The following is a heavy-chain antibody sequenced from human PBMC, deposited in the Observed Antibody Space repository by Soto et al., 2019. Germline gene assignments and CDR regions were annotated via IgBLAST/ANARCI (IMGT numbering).Heavy chain of an antibody. D-gene: IGHD2-2*01. CDR2: INPNSGGT. J-gene: IGHJ6*03. Sequence: ASVKVSCKASGYTFTGYYMHWVRQAPGQGLEWMGWINPNSGGTNYAQKFPGWVTMTRDTSISTAYMELSRLRSDDTAVYYCARGGSTPLSYYYMDVWGKGTTVTVSS. CDR3: ARGGSTPLSYYYMDV. V-gene: IGHV1-2*04. CDR1: GYTFTGYY.